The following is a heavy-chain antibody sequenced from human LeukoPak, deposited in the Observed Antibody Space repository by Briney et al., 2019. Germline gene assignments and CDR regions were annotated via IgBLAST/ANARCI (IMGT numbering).Heavy chain of an antibody. CDR3: ARGHYDVLAASYKWTPDY. J-gene: IGHJ4*02. CDR2: ITSGGDYI. CDR1: GFTFNAFN. D-gene: IGHD3-9*01. V-gene: IGHV3-21*01. Sequence: GGSLRLSCAASGFTFNAFNMNWIRQAPGKGLEWVSSITSGGDYIYYAHSVKGRFTTSRDNAKNSLSLQLHSLRVEDTAVYYCARGHYDVLAASYKWTPDYWGQGTLVTVSS.